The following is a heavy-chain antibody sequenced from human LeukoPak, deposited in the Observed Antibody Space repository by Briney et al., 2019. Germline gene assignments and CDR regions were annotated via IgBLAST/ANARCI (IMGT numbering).Heavy chain of an antibody. V-gene: IGHV3-23*01. Sequence: TGGSLRLSCAASGFTFSSSAMSWVRQAPGKGLEWVSAISNNGGYTYYADSVQGRFTISRDNSKNTLYLQMNSLRAEDTAVYYCASSADSSSWQYYYYYGMDVWGQGTTVTVSS. D-gene: IGHD6-13*01. J-gene: IGHJ6*02. CDR1: GFTFSSSA. CDR2: ISNNGGYT. CDR3: ASSADSSSWQYYYYYGMDV.